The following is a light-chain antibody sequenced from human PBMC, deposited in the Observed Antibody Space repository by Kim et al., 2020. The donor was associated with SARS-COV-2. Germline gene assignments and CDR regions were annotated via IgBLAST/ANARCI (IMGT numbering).Light chain of an antibody. Sequence: IQLTQSPSSLSASVGDRVTITCRASQDVNSALAWYQQKPGRAPQLLIFDASTLHTGVPTRFSGSGAGTAFTLTISSLQPEDFATYYCQQFNSDLRTFGQGTKVDIK. CDR2: DAS. V-gene: IGKV1-13*02. J-gene: IGKJ1*01. CDR1: QDVNSA. CDR3: QQFNSDLRT.